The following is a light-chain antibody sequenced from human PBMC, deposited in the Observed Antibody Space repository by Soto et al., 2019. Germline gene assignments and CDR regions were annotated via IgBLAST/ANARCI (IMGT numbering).Light chain of an antibody. CDR3: QQSYSTPPS. CDR1: QSISSY. CDR2: AAS. Sequence: DLQMTQSPSSLSASVGDRVTITCRASQSISSYLNWYQQKPGKAPKLLIYAASSLQSGVPSRFSGSGSGTDFTLTISSLQREDFATYYCQQSYSTPPSFGQGTKLEIK. J-gene: IGKJ2*01. V-gene: IGKV1-39*01.